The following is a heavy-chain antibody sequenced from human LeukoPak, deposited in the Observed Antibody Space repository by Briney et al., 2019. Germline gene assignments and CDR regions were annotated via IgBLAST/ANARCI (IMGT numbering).Heavy chain of an antibody. CDR3: TTDRWFDY. Sequence: GGSLRLSCAASGFTFSNAWMSWVRQAPGKGLEWVGRIESKTDGGTTDYAAPVKGRFTISRDDSKNTLYLQMNSLKTEDTAVYYCTTDRWFDYWGQGTLVTVSS. D-gene: IGHD4-23*01. V-gene: IGHV3-15*04. J-gene: IGHJ4*02. CDR2: IESKTDGGTT. CDR1: GFTFSNAW.